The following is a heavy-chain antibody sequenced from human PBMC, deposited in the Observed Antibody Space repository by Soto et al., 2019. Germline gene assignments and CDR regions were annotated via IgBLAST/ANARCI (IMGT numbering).Heavy chain of an antibody. Sequence: SETLSLTCTVSGGPFSSGGYYWSWIRQEPGKGLEWIGYIYQSGSTSYNPSLKSRVTISVDRSKNQFSLKLSSVTAADTAVYYCARGLGYGDYYGMDVWGQGTTVTVSS. CDR2: IYQSGST. D-gene: IGHD4-17*01. CDR1: GGPFSSGGYY. J-gene: IGHJ6*02. V-gene: IGHV4-30-2*01. CDR3: ARGLGYGDYYGMDV.